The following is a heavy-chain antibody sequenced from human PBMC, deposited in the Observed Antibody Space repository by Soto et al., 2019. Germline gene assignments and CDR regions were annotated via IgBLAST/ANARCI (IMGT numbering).Heavy chain of an antibody. J-gene: IGHJ4*02. CDR2: ISSSSSTI. D-gene: IGHD2-15*01. CDR3: ARDIDG. Sequence: EVPVVESGGGLVQPGGSLRLSCAASGFTFSYYSMNWVRQAPGKGLEWVSYISSSSSTIFYAESVKGRFTISRDNAKNSLYLQMNSLRAEDTAVYYCARDIDGGGQGTLVTVSS. CDR1: GFTFSYYS. V-gene: IGHV3-48*01.